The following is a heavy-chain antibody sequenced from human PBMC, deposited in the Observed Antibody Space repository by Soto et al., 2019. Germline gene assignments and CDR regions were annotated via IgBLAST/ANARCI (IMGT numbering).Heavy chain of an antibody. CDR2: ISGSGGST. J-gene: IGHJ4*02. Sequence: GGSLRLSCTASGFTFSGFAMSWVRQAPGKGLEWVSGISGSGGSTYYADSVKGRFTISRDNSKNTLYLQMNSLRAEDTAEYYCAKYIAAPENYWGQGTLVTVSS. CDR1: GFTFSGFA. V-gene: IGHV3-23*01. CDR3: AKYIAAPENY. D-gene: IGHD6-6*01.